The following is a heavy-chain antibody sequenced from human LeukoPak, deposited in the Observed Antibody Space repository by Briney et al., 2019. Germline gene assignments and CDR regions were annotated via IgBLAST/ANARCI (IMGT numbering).Heavy chain of an antibody. Sequence: GGSLRLACAASGFTFSSYSMNWVRQAPGKGLEWVSFISSSSSYIYYADSVKGRFTISRDNAKNSLYVQMNSLRAEDTAVYYCARGEYGSGNYHIDYWGQGTLVTVSS. J-gene: IGHJ4*02. CDR3: ARGEYGSGNYHIDY. V-gene: IGHV3-21*01. D-gene: IGHD3-10*01. CDR1: GFTFSSYS. CDR2: ISSSSSYI.